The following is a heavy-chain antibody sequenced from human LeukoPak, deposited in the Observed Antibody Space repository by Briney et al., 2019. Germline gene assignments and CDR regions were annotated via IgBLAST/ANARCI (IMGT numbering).Heavy chain of an antibody. CDR2: FDPEDGET. D-gene: IGHD3-10*01. Sequence: ASVKVSCKVSGYTLTELSIHWVRQAPGKGLEWRGGFDPEDGETIYAQKFQGRVTMTEDTSTDTAYMELSSLGSEDTAVYYCVTLGWFGEAYGMDVWGQGTTVTVSS. CDR3: VTLGWFGEAYGMDV. J-gene: IGHJ6*02. V-gene: IGHV1-24*01. CDR1: GYTLTELS.